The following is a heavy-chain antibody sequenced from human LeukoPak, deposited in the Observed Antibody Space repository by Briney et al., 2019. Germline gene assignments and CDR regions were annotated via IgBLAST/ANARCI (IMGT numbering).Heavy chain of an antibody. CDR3: AREGYSSGWFQATNFDY. J-gene: IGHJ4*02. D-gene: IGHD6-19*01. CDR2: INPNSGGT. V-gene: IGHV1-2*02. CDR1: GYTFTGYY. Sequence: ASVKVSCKASGYTFTGYYMHWVRQAPGQGLEWMGWINPNSGGTNYAQKFQGRVTMTRDTSISTAYMELSRLRSDDTAAYYCAREGYSSGWFQATNFDYWGQGTLVTVSS.